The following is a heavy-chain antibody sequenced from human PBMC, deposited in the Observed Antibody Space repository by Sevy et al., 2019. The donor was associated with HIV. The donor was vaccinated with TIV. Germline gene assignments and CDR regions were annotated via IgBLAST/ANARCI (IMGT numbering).Heavy chain of an antibody. CDR3: AGAGYCSSTSCYGQPDYYYYYGMDV. CDR2: IIPIFGTA. Sequence: ASVKVSCKASGGTFSSYAISWVRQAPGQGLEWMGGIIPIFGTANYAQKFQGRVTITADESTSTAYMELSSLRSEDTAVYYCAGAGYCSSTSCYGQPDYYYYYGMDVWGQGTTVTVSS. D-gene: IGHD2-2*01. V-gene: IGHV1-69*13. J-gene: IGHJ6*02. CDR1: GGTFSSYA.